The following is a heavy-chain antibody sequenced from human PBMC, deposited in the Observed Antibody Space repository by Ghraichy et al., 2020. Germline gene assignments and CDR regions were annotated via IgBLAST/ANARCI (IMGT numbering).Heavy chain of an antibody. CDR3: ARLKLVASGLDV. CDR2: IFYNGFT. D-gene: IGHD1-7*01. CDR1: GGPVSDGSYY. Sequence: GSLSLICSVSGGPVSDGSYYWNWIRQSPKTGLEWIGNIFYNGFTNHNPSLKSRVTMSVDKSKNQFSLNVSSVTAADTAVYYCARLKLVASGLDVWGHGTPVVVSS. V-gene: IGHV4-61*01. J-gene: IGHJ6*02.